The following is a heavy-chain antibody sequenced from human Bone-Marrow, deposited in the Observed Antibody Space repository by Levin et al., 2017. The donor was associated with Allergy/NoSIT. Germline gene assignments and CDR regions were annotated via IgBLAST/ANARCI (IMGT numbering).Heavy chain of an antibody. CDR2: INYSVQT. V-gene: IGHV4-59*01. CDR3: ARGEPLYSSAPFDY. J-gene: IGHJ4*02. Sequence: SQTLSLTCAVSNGSIRSYYWTWIRQPPGKGLEWIGFINYSVQTNYNPSLKSRVTISVDTSKNQFSLRLSSVTSADTAVYYCARGEPLYSSAPFDYWGQGARVTVSS. CDR1: NGSIRSYY. D-gene: IGHD3-22*01.